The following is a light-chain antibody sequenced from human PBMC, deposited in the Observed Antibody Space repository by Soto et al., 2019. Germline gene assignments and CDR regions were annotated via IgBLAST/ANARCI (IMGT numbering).Light chain of an antibody. J-gene: IGKJ2*01. CDR1: QSVSNY. CDR3: QQYNNWPPVYT. CDR2: DAS. V-gene: IGKV3-11*01. Sequence: EIVLTQSPATLSLSPGERATLSCWASQSVSNYFVWYQQKPGQAPRLLIYDASKRATGIPARFSGSGSGTDFTLTISSLEPEDFAVYYCQQYNNWPPVYTFGQGTKVDIK.